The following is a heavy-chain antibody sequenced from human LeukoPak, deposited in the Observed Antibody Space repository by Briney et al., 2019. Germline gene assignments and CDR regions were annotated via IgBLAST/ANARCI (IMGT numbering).Heavy chain of an antibody. V-gene: IGHV4-34*01. Sequence: PSETLSLTCAVNGASFSGYYWSWIRQPPGKGLGWIGEINHSGSTNYNPSLKSRVTISVDTSKNQFSLKLSSVTAADTAVYYCARFGYYYGSGSYYQFDYWGQGTLVTVSS. CDR2: INHSGST. CDR3: ARFGYYYGSGSYYQFDY. J-gene: IGHJ4*02. D-gene: IGHD3-10*01. CDR1: GASFSGYY.